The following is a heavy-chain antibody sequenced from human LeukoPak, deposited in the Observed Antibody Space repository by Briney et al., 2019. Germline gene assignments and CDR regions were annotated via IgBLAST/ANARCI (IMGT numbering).Heavy chain of an antibody. CDR3: ARGFDSKSTYFDY. Sequence: SETLSLTCTVSGGSISSYYWNWIRQPPGKGLEWIGYISYSGSTNYNPSLKSRVTISLDTSKNQFSLKVRSVTAADTAVYYCARGFDSKSTYFDYWAREPWSPSPQ. CDR2: ISYSGST. V-gene: IGHV4-59*01. D-gene: IGHD5-12*01. CDR1: GGSISSYY. J-gene: IGHJ4*02.